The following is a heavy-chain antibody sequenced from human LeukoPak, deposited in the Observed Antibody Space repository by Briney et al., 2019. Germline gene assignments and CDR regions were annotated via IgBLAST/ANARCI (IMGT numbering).Heavy chain of an antibody. V-gene: IGHV3-23*01. Sequence: GGSLRLSCAASGFTFSSYAMSWVRQAPGKGLEWVSAISGSGGSTYYADSVKGRFTISRDNSKNTLYLQMNSLRAEDTAVYYCAKENKLRYFDWLPYYYYYGMDVWGQGTTATVSS. J-gene: IGHJ6*02. D-gene: IGHD3-9*01. CDR3: AKENKLRYFDWLPYYYYYGMDV. CDR2: ISGSGGST. CDR1: GFTFSSYA.